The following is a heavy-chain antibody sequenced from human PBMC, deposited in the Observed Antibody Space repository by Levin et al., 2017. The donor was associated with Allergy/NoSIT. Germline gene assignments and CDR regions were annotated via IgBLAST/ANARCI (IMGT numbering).Heavy chain of an antibody. D-gene: IGHD3-3*01. CDR1: GYTFTSYY. V-gene: IGHV1-46*01. Sequence: GESLKISCKASGYTFTSYYMHWVRQAPGQGLEWMGIINPSGGSTSYAQKFQGRVTMTRDTSTSTVYMELSSLRSEDTAVYYCARPNYDFWSGAPRTDYYYYGMDVWGQGTTVTVSS. CDR2: INPSGGST. CDR3: ARPNYDFWSGAPRTDYYYYGMDV. J-gene: IGHJ6*02.